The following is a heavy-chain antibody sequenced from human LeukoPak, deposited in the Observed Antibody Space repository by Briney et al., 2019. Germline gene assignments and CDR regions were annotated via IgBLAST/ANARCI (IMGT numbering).Heavy chain of an antibody. CDR3: ARDRYCSSTSCYAFDI. D-gene: IGHD2-2*01. V-gene: IGHV4-59*01. Sequence: SETLSLTCTVSGGSISSYYWSWIRQPPGKGLEWIGYIYYSGSTNYNPSLKSRVTISVDTSKNQFSLKLSSVTAADTAVYYCARDRYCSSTSCYAFDIWGQGTMVTVSS. CDR1: GGSISSYY. J-gene: IGHJ3*02. CDR2: IYYSGST.